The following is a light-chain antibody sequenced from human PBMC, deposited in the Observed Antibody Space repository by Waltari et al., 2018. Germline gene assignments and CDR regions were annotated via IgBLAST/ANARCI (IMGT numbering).Light chain of an antibody. Sequence: EAMMTQSPATLSVSPGDRATLSCRASQRVSNNVAWFQQKPGQAPSLLIYAASTRATGVPARFSGSGSGTEFTLTISSLQTEDFAVYYCQQYNNWPLYTFGQGTKLEIK. CDR2: AAS. V-gene: IGKV3-15*01. J-gene: IGKJ2*01. CDR3: QQYNNWPLYT. CDR1: QRVSNN.